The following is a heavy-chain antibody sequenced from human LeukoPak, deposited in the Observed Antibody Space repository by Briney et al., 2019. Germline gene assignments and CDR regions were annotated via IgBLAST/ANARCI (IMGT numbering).Heavy chain of an antibody. D-gene: IGHD3-22*01. CDR1: GGSFSSYY. Sequence: SEPLSLTCAVYGGSFSSYYWSWIRQPPGKGLEWIGEINHSGSTNYNPSLRSRVTISVDTSKNQFSLKLSSVTAADTAVYYCARGNLYYYDSSGYYFKFDYWGQGTLVTVSS. CDR2: INHSGST. J-gene: IGHJ4*02. CDR3: ARGNLYYYDSSGYYFKFDY. V-gene: IGHV4-34*01.